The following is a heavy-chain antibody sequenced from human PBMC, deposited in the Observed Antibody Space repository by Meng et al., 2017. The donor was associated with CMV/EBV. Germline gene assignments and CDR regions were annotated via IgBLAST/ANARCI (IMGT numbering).Heavy chain of an antibody. J-gene: IGHJ5*02. CDR3: ARGGNWFDP. V-gene: IGHV4-34*01. CDR2: IINSGSP. CDR1: DSIYSGDY. Sequence: GLFKSQHTLSRTWSFVDSIYSGDYWSWFRQPPRKGLEWIGEIINSGSPNYNPSLKSRFTISVDTSKNQFSLKLSSLTAADTAVYYCARGGNWFDPWGQGTLVTVSS.